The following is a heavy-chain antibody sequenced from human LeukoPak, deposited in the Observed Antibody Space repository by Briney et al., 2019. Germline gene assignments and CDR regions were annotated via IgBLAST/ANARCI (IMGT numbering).Heavy chain of an antibody. CDR3: ARGYCSGGSCYRVRWFDP. CDR2: IYYSGST. CDR1: GGSISGYY. J-gene: IGHJ5*02. V-gene: IGHV4-59*08. Sequence: PSETLSLTCTVSGGSISGYYWSWIRQPPGKGLEWIGYIYYSGSTNYNPSLKSRVTISVDTSKNQFSLKLSSVTAADTAVYYCARGYCSGGSCYRVRWFDPWGQGTLVTVSS. D-gene: IGHD2-15*01.